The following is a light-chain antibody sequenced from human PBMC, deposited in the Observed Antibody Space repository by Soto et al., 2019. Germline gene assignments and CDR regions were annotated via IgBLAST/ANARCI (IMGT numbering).Light chain of an antibody. CDR1: QTISSW. J-gene: IGKJ1*01. Sequence: DIHMTQSPSTLSGSVGDRVTITFRASQTISSWLAWYQQKPGKAPKLLIYKASTLKSGVPSRFSGSGSGTEFTHTISSLQPDDFATYYCQHYNSYSEAFGQGTKVDIK. V-gene: IGKV1-5*03. CDR2: KAS. CDR3: QHYNSYSEA.